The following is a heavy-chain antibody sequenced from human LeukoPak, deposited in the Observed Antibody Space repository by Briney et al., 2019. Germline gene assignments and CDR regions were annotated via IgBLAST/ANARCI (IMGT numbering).Heavy chain of an antibody. CDR1: GFTFSSYA. J-gene: IGHJ5*01. D-gene: IGHD3-10*01. V-gene: IGHV3-30-3*01. CDR2: ISYDGSNK. Sequence: GRSLRLSCAASGFTFSSYAMHWVRQAPGKGLEWVAVISYDGSNKYYADSVKGRFTISRDNTKKTLYLQMSSLRAEDTAVYYCVKEREDYDSGGGLDSWGQGTLVTVSS. CDR3: VKEREDYDSGGGLDS.